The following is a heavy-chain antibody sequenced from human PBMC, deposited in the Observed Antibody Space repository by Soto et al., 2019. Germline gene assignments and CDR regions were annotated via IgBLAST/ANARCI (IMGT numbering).Heavy chain of an antibody. Sequence: PSETLSLTCTVSGGSISSYYWSWIRQPAGKGLEWIGRIYTSGSTNYNPSLKSRVTMSVDTSKNQFSLKLSSVTAADTAVYYCARGWGRMGYYYCGMDVWGQGTTVTVSS. V-gene: IGHV4-4*07. D-gene: IGHD3-16*01. CDR1: GGSISSYY. CDR2: IYTSGST. CDR3: ARGWGRMGYYYCGMDV. J-gene: IGHJ6*02.